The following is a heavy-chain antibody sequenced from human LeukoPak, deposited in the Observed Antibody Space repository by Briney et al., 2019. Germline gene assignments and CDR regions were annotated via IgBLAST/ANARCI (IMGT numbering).Heavy chain of an antibody. Sequence: ASVKVSCKASGYTFTSYGISWVRQAPGQGLEWMGWISAYNGNTNYAQMLQGRVTMTTDTSTSTAYMELRSLRSDDTAVYYCARDLKMGYSSGRYSWGTGSSNDYWGQGTLVTVSS. J-gene: IGHJ4*02. V-gene: IGHV1-18*01. CDR2: ISAYNGNT. CDR1: GYTFTSYG. D-gene: IGHD6-19*01. CDR3: ARDLKMGYSSGRYSWGTGSSNDY.